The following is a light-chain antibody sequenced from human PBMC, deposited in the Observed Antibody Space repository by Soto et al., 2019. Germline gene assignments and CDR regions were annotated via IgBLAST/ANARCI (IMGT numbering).Light chain of an antibody. J-gene: IGKJ1*01. Sequence: EILMTQSPATLSVSPGERATLSCRASQSVSTNLAWYQQIPGQAPRLLIYDASTRATGIPARFSGSGSGTDFTLTISYLQSEYFAVYYCQPYNTWQTFGQGTKVEIK. CDR1: QSVSTN. CDR2: DAS. V-gene: IGKV3-15*01. CDR3: QPYNTWQT.